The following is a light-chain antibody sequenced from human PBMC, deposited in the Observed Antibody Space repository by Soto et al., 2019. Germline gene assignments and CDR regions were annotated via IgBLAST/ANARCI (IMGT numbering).Light chain of an antibody. CDR3: SSYAGSNNLV. Sequence: QSALTQPPSASGSPGQSVTISCTVTSSDVGGYNYVSWYQQHPGKAPKLMIYEVSKRPSGVPDRFSGSKSGNTASLTVSGLQAEDEADYYCSSYAGSNNLVFGTGTKVTLL. CDR2: EVS. J-gene: IGLJ1*01. V-gene: IGLV2-8*01. CDR1: SSDVGGYNY.